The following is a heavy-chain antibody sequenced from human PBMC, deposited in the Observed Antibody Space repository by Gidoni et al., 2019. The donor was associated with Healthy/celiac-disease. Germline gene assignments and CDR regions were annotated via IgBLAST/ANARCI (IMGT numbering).Heavy chain of an antibody. Sequence: QVQLVQSGAEVKTPGSSVTVSCTASGGPFRSYAISWVRQAPGKGLEWMGRIIPILGIANDAQKFQGRVTITADKSTSTADMELSSLRSEDTAVYYCAREADWSQHLRFDYWGQGTLVTVSS. CDR2: IIPILGIA. CDR1: GGPFRSYA. D-gene: IGHD3-9*01. CDR3: AREADWSQHLRFDY. V-gene: IGHV1-69*04. J-gene: IGHJ4*02.